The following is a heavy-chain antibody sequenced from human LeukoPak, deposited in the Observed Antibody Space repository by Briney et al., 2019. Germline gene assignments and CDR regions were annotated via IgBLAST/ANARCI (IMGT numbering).Heavy chain of an antibody. D-gene: IGHD3-22*01. J-gene: IGHJ4*02. V-gene: IGHV4-4*07. CDR1: GGSISSYY. CDR3: ARGPNVDSSGYYHNY. Sequence: SETLSLTCTVSGGSISSYYWSWIRQPAGKGLEWIGGIYTSGSPNYNPSLKGRFTMSVDPSKNPVSPELSSVNDADTALYYCARGPNVDSSGYYHNYWGQGTLVTVSS. CDR2: IYTSGSP.